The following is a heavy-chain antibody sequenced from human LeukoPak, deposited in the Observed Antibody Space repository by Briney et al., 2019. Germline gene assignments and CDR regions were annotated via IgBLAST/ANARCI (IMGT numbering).Heavy chain of an antibody. CDR1: GGSMSSYY. CDR2: IYYSGST. J-gene: IGHJ4*02. D-gene: IGHD3-16*01. CDR3: ARGRYGWLPFGY. V-gene: IGHV4-59*01. Sequence: SETLSLTRTVSGGSMSSYYWSWIRQPPGKGLEWIGYIYYSGSTNYNPSLKSRVTISVDTSKNQFTLKLSSVTAADTAVYYCARGRYGWLPFGYWGQGTLVTVSS.